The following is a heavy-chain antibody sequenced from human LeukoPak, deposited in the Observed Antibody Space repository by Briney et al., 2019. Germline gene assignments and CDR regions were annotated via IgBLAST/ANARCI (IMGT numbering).Heavy chain of an antibody. V-gene: IGHV4-30-2*01. D-gene: IGHD5-18*01. CDR2: IYHSGST. Sequence: PSETLPLTCTVSGGSISSGGYYWSWIRQPPGKGLEWIGYIYHSGSTYYNPSLKSRVTISVDRSKNQFSLKLSSVTAADTAVYYCARDAYSYGGGFDYRGQGTLVTVSS. J-gene: IGHJ4*02. CDR3: ARDAYSYGGGFDY. CDR1: GGSISSGGYY.